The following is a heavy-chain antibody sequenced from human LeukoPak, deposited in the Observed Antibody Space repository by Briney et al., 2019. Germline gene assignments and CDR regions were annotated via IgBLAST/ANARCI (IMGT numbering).Heavy chain of an antibody. V-gene: IGHV5-51*01. D-gene: IGHD3-16*01. J-gene: IGHJ3*02. CDR3: ARRSGGDAFYI. CDR2: IYRGDSDT. CDR1: GYSFTSYW. Sequence: GEPLKISCKGSGYSFTSYWIGWVRQMPGEGLEWMGIIYRGDSDTRYSPSFRGQVTISADKSISTAYLQWSSLKASDAAMYYCARRSGGDAFYIWGQGTMVTVSS.